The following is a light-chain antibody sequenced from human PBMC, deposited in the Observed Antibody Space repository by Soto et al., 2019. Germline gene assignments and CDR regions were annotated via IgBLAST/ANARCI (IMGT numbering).Light chain of an antibody. CDR3: QQYKHLPVMYT. CDR2: GAS. Sequence: EIVMTQSPATRSVSPGERATLSCRASQSVSSNLAWYQQKPGQAHRLLIYGASTRATGIPARFIGSGSGTEFTLTIRSLQSEDFAVYYCQQYKHLPVMYTCGQGTKQEIQ. J-gene: IGKJ2*01. V-gene: IGKV3-15*01. CDR1: QSVSSN.